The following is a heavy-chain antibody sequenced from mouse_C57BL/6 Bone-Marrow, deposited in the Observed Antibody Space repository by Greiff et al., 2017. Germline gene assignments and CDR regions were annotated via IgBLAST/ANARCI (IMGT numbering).Heavy chain of an antibody. J-gene: IGHJ4*01. D-gene: IGHD3-2*02. CDR2: IDPNSGGT. CDR1: GYTFTSYW. Sequence: QVQLQQPGAELVKPGASVKLSCKASGYTFTSYWMHWVKQRPGRGLEWIGRIDPNSGGTKYNEKFKGKATLTADKPSSTAYLQLSSLTSEDSAVSYCASAQYSAGYEAMDYWGQGTSVTVSS. CDR3: ASAQYSAGYEAMDY. V-gene: IGHV1-72*01.